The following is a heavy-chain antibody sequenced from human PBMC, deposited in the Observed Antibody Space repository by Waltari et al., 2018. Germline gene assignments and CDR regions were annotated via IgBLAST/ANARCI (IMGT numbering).Heavy chain of an antibody. CDR3: ARARIDTIFGVVIPFDY. CDR2: IYYSGST. V-gene: IGHV4-30-4*08. Sequence: QVQLQESGPGLVKPSQTLSLTCTVSGGSISSGDYYWRWIRQPPGKGLEWIGYIYYSGSTYYNPSLKSRVTISVDTSKNQFSLKLSSVTAADTAVYYCARARIDTIFGVVIPFDYWGQGTLVTVSS. J-gene: IGHJ4*02. CDR1: GGSISSGDYY. D-gene: IGHD3-3*01.